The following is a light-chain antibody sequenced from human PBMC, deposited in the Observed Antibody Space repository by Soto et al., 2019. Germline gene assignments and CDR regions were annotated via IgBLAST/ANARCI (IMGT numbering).Light chain of an antibody. J-gene: IGKJ2*01. V-gene: IGKV3-20*01. CDR3: LQYGSLPYT. Sequence: EIVLTQSPGTLSLSPGERATLSCRASQSVSADYLTWYQQKPGQAPRLLIYGASSRATGIPDRFSGSGSGTDFTLTISRLEPEDFAVYYCLQYGSLPYTFGQGTKLEIK. CDR2: GAS. CDR1: QSVSADY.